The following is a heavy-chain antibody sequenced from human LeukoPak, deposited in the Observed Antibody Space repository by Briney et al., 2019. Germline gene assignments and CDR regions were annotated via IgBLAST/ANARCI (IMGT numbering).Heavy chain of an antibody. D-gene: IGHD2-15*01. CDR1: GFTFSDYY. J-gene: IGHJ6*02. V-gene: IGHV3-11*01. Sequence: GGSLRLSCAASGFTFSDYYMSWIRQAPGKGLEWVSYISSSGSTIYYADSVKGRFTISRDNAKNSLYLQMNSLRAEDTAVYYCARVACSGGSCYSVYYYGMGVWGQGTTVTVSS. CDR3: ARVACSGGSCYSVYYYGMGV. CDR2: ISSSGSTI.